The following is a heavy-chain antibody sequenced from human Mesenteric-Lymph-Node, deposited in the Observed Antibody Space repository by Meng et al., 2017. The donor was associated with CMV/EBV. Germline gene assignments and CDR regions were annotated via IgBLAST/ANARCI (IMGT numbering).Heavy chain of an antibody. CDR1: GDAIKTYA. D-gene: IGHD3-3*01. J-gene: IGHJ4*02. CDR2: IIPILDVE. V-gene: IGHV1-69*04. CDR3: ARGHYDFWRGYPSIDY. Sequence: SGDAIKTYAFSWVRQVPGQGLEWMGRIIPILDVENYAKQFQGRVTFTADKSTSTAYMELRSLTSEDTAIYYCARGHYDFWRGYPSIDYWGQGTLVTVSS.